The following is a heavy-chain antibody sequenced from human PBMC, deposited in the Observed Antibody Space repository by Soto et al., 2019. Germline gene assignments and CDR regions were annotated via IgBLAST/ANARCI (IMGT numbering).Heavy chain of an antibody. Sequence: SETLSLTCAVYGGSFIGHYWSWIRQPPGKGLEWIGEINHSGSTNYNPSLKSRVTISVDTSKNQFSLKLSSVTAADTAVYYCARGGLGRVRGFLPDYYYYYGMDVWGQGTTVTVSS. CDR2: INHSGST. D-gene: IGHD3-10*01. CDR3: ARGGLGRVRGFLPDYYYYYGMDV. CDR1: GGSFIGHY. J-gene: IGHJ6*02. V-gene: IGHV4-34*01.